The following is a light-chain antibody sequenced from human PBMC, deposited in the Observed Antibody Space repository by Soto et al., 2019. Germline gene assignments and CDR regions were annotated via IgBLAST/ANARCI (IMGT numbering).Light chain of an antibody. V-gene: IGKV1-5*01. J-gene: IGKJ2*01. Sequence: DIQMTQSPSTLSASVGDRVTITCRASQSFSSWLAWYQQKPGKAPKLLIYDASSLESGVPSRFSGSLSGTEFTLTISSLQPDDSATYYCQEYNSYLVTFGQGTKLEIK. CDR2: DAS. CDR3: QEYNSYLVT. CDR1: QSFSSW.